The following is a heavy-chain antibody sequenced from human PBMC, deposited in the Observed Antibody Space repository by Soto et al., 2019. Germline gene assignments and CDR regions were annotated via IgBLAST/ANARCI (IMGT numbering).Heavy chain of an antibody. CDR2: IIPIFGKA. CDR3: ARHLGMDV. J-gene: IGHJ6*02. CDR1: GYTFTSYG. Sequence: SVKVSCKASGYTFTSYGISWVRQAPGQGLEWMGGIIPIFGKANYAQKFQGRVTITADESTSTVYMELNSLRSEDTAVYYCARHLGMDVWGQGTTVTVSS. V-gene: IGHV1-69*13.